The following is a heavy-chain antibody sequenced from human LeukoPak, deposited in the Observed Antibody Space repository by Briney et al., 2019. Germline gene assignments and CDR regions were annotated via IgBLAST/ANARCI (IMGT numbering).Heavy chain of an antibody. Sequence: GGSLRLSCAASGLPFSTFWMNWVRQAPGKGLEWVANINQDGSEEYYVDSVKGRFTISRDNAKNSVYLQMNSLRVEDTGIYYCARNARGPGDYWGQGTVVTVSS. CDR3: ARNARGPGDY. D-gene: IGHD2-2*01. CDR2: INQDGSEE. V-gene: IGHV3-7*01. J-gene: IGHJ4*02. CDR1: GLPFSTFW.